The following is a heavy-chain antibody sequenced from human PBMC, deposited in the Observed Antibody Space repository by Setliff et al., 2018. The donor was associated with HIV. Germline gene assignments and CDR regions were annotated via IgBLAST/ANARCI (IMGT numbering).Heavy chain of an antibody. Sequence: GASVKVSCKASGGTFSSYAISWVRQALVQGLDWMGGIIPVFGTTNYAQKFQGRVTITADESTSTAYMELSSLRSEDTAVYYCARGGVYYYDSSGWSMDYWGQGTLVTVSS. CDR2: IIPVFGTT. CDR3: ARGGVYYYDSSGWSMDY. D-gene: IGHD3-22*01. J-gene: IGHJ4*02. CDR1: GGTFSSYA. V-gene: IGHV1-69*13.